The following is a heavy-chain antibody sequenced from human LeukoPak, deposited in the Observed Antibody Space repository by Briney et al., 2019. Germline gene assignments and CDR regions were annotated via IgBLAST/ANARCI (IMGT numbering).Heavy chain of an antibody. Sequence: GGSLRLSCSASGFTFSSYAMHWVRQAPGKGLEYVSAISSNGGSTYYADSVKGRFTISRDNSKNTLYLQMSSLRAEDTAVYYCVKATGYSSGWYEDYWGQGTLVTVSS. CDR1: GFTFSSYA. CDR2: ISSNGGST. V-gene: IGHV3-64D*06. CDR3: VKATGYSSGWYEDY. D-gene: IGHD6-19*01. J-gene: IGHJ4*02.